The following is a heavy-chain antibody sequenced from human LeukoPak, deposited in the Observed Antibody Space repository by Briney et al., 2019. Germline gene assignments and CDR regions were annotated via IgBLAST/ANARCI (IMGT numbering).Heavy chain of an antibody. D-gene: IGHD5-24*01. Sequence: SETLSLTCAVYGGSFSSYYWSWIRQPPGKGLEWIGYIYYSGSTNYNPSLKSRVTISVDTSKNQFSLKLSSVTAADTAVYYCARGGDGYNLGAFDIWGQGTMVTVSS. V-gene: IGHV4-59*01. J-gene: IGHJ3*02. CDR3: ARGGDGYNLGAFDI. CDR2: IYYSGST. CDR1: GGSFSSYY.